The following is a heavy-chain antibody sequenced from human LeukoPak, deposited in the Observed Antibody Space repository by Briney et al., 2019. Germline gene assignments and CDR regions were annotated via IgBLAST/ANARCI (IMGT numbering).Heavy chain of an antibody. Sequence: SETLSLTCTVSGGSISNYYWSWIRQPPGKGLEWIGFIYYTGTTHYNPSLSSRVTISVDTSKNQFSLNLNSVTAADTAVYYCARGRPGRDGYNYFDYWGQGTLVTVPS. D-gene: IGHD5-24*01. CDR2: IYYTGTT. CDR1: GGSISNYY. J-gene: IGHJ4*02. CDR3: ARGRPGRDGYNYFDY. V-gene: IGHV4-59*01.